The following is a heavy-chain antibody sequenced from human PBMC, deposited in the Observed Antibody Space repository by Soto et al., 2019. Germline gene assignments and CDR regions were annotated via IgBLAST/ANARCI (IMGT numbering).Heavy chain of an antibody. D-gene: IGHD6-13*01. CDR3: AKDRGIAAAYYYYYMDV. V-gene: IGHV3-23*01. Sequence: GGSLRLSCAASGFTFSSYAMSWVRQAPGKGLEWVSAISGSGGSTYYADSVKGRFTISRDNSKNTLYLQMNSLRAEDTAVYYCAKDRGIAAAYYYYYMDVRGKGTTVTVSS. CDR2: ISGSGGST. J-gene: IGHJ6*03. CDR1: GFTFSSYA.